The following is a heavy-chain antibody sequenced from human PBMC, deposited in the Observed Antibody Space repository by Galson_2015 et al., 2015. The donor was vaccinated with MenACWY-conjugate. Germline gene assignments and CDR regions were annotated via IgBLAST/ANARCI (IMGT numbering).Heavy chain of an antibody. Sequence: SLRLSCAVSGFTFSDYYMSWVRQAPGKGLECVSYISTRSSTNYADSVQGRFTISRDNAKNSVYLQMDSLRAEDTAVYYCARFPRTPGKYPDYWGQGTPVTVSS. V-gene: IGHV3-11*06. J-gene: IGHJ4*02. D-gene: IGHD1-14*01. CDR1: GFTFSDYY. CDR3: ARFPRTPGKYPDY. CDR2: ISTRSST.